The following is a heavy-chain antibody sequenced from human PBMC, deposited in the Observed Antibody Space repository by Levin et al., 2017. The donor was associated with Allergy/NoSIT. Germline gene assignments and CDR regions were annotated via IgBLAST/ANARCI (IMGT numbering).Heavy chain of an antibody. CDR2: SSDGGGRT. V-gene: IGHV3-23*01. CDR1: GFTFSTYA. Sequence: LSLTCAASGFTFSTYAMSWVRQAPGKGLEWVSSSSDGGGRTFYADSVKGRFTVSSDNSKNTLYLLMNSLRAEDTTVYYCARGISAAALGYFDYWGQGTPVTVSS. CDR3: ARGISAAALGYFDY. D-gene: IGHD6-13*01. J-gene: IGHJ4*02.